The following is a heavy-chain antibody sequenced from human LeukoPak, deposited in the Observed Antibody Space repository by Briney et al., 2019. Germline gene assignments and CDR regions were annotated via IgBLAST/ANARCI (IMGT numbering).Heavy chain of an antibody. V-gene: IGHV3-11*04. Sequence: GSLRLSCAASGYMFSDYYMSWIRQAPEKGLEWLSYISHSGSTIYYADSVKGRFTVSRDNAKNSLYLQMNSLRAEDTAVYYCARGRRGAAAGLDYWGQGTLVTVSS. CDR2: ISHSGSTI. D-gene: IGHD6-13*01. J-gene: IGHJ4*02. CDR1: GYMFSDYY. CDR3: ARGRRGAAAGLDY.